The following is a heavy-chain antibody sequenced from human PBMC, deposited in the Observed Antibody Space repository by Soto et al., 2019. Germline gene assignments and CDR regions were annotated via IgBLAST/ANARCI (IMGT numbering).Heavy chain of an antibody. CDR3: ARSTYTYGGRGAFDI. V-gene: IGHV3-53*01. CDR2: IYIDGST. Sequence: EVQLVESGGGLIQPGGSLRLSCAASGFTVSSNYMNWVRQAPGKGLEWLSVIYIDGSTYYADSVKGRFTISRDTSKNTLYLQMNSLRAEDTAIYYCARSTYTYGGRGAFDIWGRGTMVTVSS. D-gene: IGHD5-18*01. J-gene: IGHJ3*02. CDR1: GFTVSSNY.